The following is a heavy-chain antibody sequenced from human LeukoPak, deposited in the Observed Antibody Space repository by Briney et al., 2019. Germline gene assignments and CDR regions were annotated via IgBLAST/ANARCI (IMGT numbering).Heavy chain of an antibody. D-gene: IGHD2-15*01. V-gene: IGHV1-2*02. J-gene: IGHJ4*02. Sequence: ASVKVSCKASGYTFTGYYMHWVRQAPGQGLEWMGWINPNSGGTNYAQKFRGRVTMTRDTSISTAYMELSRLRSDDTAVYYCARGAALAYSELSDWGQGTLVTVSS. CDR2: INPNSGGT. CDR1: GYTFTGYY. CDR3: ARGAALAYSELSD.